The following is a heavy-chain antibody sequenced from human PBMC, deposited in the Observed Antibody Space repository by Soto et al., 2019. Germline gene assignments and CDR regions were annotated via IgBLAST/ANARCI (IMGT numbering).Heavy chain of an antibody. D-gene: IGHD4-17*01. CDR1: GFTVTSNY. CDR3: ARDRTTWAFDV. CDR2: IYSGTNT. Sequence: ESGGGLIQPGGSLRLSCAASGFTVTSNYLAWVRQAPGKGLEWVSVIYSGTNTYYADSVKGRFTTSRDNSKNTLYLQMNSLRVEDTAMYYCARDRTTWAFDVWGQGTMVTVSS. V-gene: IGHV3-53*01. J-gene: IGHJ3*01.